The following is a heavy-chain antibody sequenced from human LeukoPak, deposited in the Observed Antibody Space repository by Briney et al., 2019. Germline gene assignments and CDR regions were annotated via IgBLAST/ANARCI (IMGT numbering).Heavy chain of an antibody. CDR1: GFAFSSYA. Sequence: GGSLRLSCAASGFAFSSYAMSWVRQAPGKGLEWVSAISGSGGSTYYADSVKGRFTISRDNSKNTLYLQINSLRAEDTAVYYCAKGASVGTTSFFDYWGQGTLVTVSS. CDR2: ISGSGGST. V-gene: IGHV3-23*01. D-gene: IGHD1-26*01. CDR3: AKGASVGTTSFFDY. J-gene: IGHJ4*02.